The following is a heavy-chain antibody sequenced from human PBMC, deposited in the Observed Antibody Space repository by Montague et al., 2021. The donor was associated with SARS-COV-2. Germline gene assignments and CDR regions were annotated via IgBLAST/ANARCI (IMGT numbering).Heavy chain of an antibody. J-gene: IGHJ4*02. V-gene: IGHV4-39*01. CDR1: GGSISTNNY. Sequence: SETLSLPCAVSGGSISTNNYWGWIRQPPGKGLEWIGGIHYTGTTYYNPSLKSRVTISMDTSKNQFSLSLRSVTAADTAVYSCARHGQWLIRLDYWGQGILVTVSS. CDR3: ARHGQWLIRLDY. CDR2: IHYTGTT. D-gene: IGHD6-19*01.